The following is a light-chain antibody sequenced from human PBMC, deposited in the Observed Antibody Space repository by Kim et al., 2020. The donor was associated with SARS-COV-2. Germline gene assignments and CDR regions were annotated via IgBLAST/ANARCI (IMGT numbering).Light chain of an antibody. J-gene: IGKJ2*01. CDR1: ISSW. Sequence: ISSWLAWYQQNPGKAPKVLIYKASTLQSGVPSRFSGTGSGTEFTLTINSLQPDDSATYYCQQYTDYPFTFGQGTKLEI. CDR3: QQYTDYPFT. CDR2: KAS. V-gene: IGKV1-5*03.